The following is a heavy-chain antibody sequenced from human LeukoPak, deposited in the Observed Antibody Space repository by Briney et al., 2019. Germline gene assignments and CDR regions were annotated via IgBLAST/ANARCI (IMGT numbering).Heavy chain of an antibody. CDR1: GFTFSSYA. J-gene: IGHJ3*02. Sequence: GGSLRLSCAASGFTFSSYAMHWVRQAPGKGLEWVAVISYDGSNKYYADSVKGRFTISRDNSKNTLYLQMNSLRAEDTAVYYCARGSRIDYDSSDDAFDIWGQGTMVTVSS. D-gene: IGHD3-22*01. V-gene: IGHV3-30-3*01. CDR2: ISYDGSNK. CDR3: ARGSRIDYDSSDDAFDI.